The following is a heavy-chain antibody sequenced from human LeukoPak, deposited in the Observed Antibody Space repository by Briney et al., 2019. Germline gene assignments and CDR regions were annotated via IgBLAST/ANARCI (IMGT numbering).Heavy chain of an antibody. CDR2: IYHSGST. Sequence: SETLSLTCTVSGYSISSGYYWGWIRQPPGKGLEWIGSIYHSGSTYYNPSLKSRVTISVDTSKNQFSLKLSSVTAADTAVYYCARESSGRYGDYTYLFVPWGQGTLVTVSS. CDR1: GYSISSGYY. V-gene: IGHV4-38-2*02. CDR3: ARESSGRYGDYTYLFVP. D-gene: IGHD4-17*01. J-gene: IGHJ5*02.